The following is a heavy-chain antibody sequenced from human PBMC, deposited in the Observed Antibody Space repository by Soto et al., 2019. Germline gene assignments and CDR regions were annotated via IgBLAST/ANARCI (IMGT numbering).Heavy chain of an antibody. Sequence: GGSLRLSCAASGFTFSNAWMNWVRQAPGKGLEWVGRIKSKTDGGTTDYAAPVKGRFTISRDDSKNTLYLQMNSLKTEDTAVYYCARPLTPGAFDIWGQGTMVTVSS. CDR2: IKSKTDGGTT. J-gene: IGHJ3*02. CDR1: GFTFSNAW. V-gene: IGHV3-15*07. CDR3: ARPLTPGAFDI.